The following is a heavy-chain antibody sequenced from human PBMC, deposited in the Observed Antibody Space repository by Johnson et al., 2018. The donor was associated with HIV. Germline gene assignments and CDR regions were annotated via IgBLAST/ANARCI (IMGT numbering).Heavy chain of an antibody. Sequence: QVQLVESGGGVVQPGRSLRLSCAASGFTFSSYGMHWVRQAPGKGLEWVAVISYDGSNKYYADSVKGRFTISRDNSKNTLYLQINSLRAEDTAVYYCAKDKLLWVGEFTEGANAFDMWGQGTMVTVSS. CDR2: ISYDGSNK. D-gene: IGHD3-10*01. CDR1: GFTFSSYG. V-gene: IGHV3-30*18. J-gene: IGHJ3*02. CDR3: AKDKLLWVGEFTEGANAFDM.